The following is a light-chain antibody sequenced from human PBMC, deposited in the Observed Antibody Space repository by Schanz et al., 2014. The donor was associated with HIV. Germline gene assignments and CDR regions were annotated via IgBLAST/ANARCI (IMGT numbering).Light chain of an antibody. CDR1: SSDVGGYDY. Sequence: QSALTQPASVSGSPGQSITISCTGTSSDVGGYDYVSWYQQHPGKAPKLILYDVNYRPSGSSNRFSGSKSGTSASLAISGLQSEDEADYYCAAWDDSLKTWVFGGGTKLTVL. CDR3: AAWDDSLKTWV. CDR2: DVN. V-gene: IGLV2-14*01. J-gene: IGLJ3*02.